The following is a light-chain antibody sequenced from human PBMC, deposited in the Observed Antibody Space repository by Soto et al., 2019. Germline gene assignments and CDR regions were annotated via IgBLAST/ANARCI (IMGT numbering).Light chain of an antibody. Sequence: EIVLTQPPGTLSLSPGERATLSCRASQSVSSSYLAWYQQKPGQAPRLLIYGASSRATGIPDRFSGSGSGTDFTLTISRVEPEEFAVYYCQQYGTSPFTFGPGTKVDIK. CDR1: QSVSSSY. J-gene: IGKJ3*01. CDR2: GAS. CDR3: QQYGTSPFT. V-gene: IGKV3-20*01.